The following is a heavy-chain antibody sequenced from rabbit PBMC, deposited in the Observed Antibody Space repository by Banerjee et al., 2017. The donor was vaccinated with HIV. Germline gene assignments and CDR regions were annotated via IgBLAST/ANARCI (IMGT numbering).Heavy chain of an antibody. D-gene: IGHD1-1*01. V-gene: IGHV1S40*01. CDR3: ARDDGNDSGWQYPM. CDR1: RFGFSSHYW. CDR2: INTNTDST. J-gene: IGHJ6*01. Sequence: SFGEAGGELGQAGGFLTLPRTPPRFGFSSHYWWECRGPRAPGKGLELIGCINTNTDSTYYTTWVMRRFTVSKTSSATVTLQMTSLTAADTATYFCARDDGNDSGWQYPMWGPGTLVTVS.